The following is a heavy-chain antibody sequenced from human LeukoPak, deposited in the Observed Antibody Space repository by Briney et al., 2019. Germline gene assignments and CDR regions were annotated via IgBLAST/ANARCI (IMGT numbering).Heavy chain of an antibody. Sequence: SETLSLTCTVSGGSISSSSYYWGWIRQPPGKGLEWIGSIYYSGSTYYNPSLKSRVTISVDTSKNQFSLKLSSVTAADTAVYYCARGPSYYDFWSGSQGFDPWGQGTLVTVSS. CDR2: IYYSGST. J-gene: IGHJ5*02. D-gene: IGHD3-3*01. CDR1: GGSISSSSYY. CDR3: ARGPSYYDFWSGSQGFDP. V-gene: IGHV4-39*07.